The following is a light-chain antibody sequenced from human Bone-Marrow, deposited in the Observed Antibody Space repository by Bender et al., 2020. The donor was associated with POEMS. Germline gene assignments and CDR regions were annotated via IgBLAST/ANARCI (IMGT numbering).Light chain of an antibody. J-gene: IGLJ1*01. V-gene: IGLV1-40*01. CDR1: SSNIGAGYD. CDR3: QSYDISLGPNYV. Sequence: QSVLTQPPSVSGAPGQRVTISCTGSSSNIGAGYDVHWYKHLPGTAPRLLIYGYNNRPSGVPDRFSVSKSGTSASLAITGLQTEDEADYYCQSYDISLGPNYVFGTGTKVTVL. CDR2: GYN.